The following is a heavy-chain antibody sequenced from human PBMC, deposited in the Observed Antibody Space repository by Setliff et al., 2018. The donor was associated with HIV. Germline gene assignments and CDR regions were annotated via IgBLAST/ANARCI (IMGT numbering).Heavy chain of an antibody. CDR2: IKYSGNT. CDR3: ARVQVGGYNFYFDY. V-gene: IGHV4-59*08. J-gene: IGHJ4*02. D-gene: IGHD5-18*01. Sequence: PSETLSLTCTVSGGSINTYWSWIRQPPGKGLEWIGYIKYSGNTNYNPSLKSRATISVDTSKNQFSLKLSSVTAADTAVYYCARVQVGGYNFYFDYWGQGTLVTVSS. CDR1: GGSINTY.